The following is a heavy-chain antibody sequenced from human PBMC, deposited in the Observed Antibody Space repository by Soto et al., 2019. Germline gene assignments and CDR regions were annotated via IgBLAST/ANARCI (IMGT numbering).Heavy chain of an antibody. D-gene: IGHD3-10*01. V-gene: IGHV3-23*01. J-gene: IGHJ3*02. CDR3: AKDRLVRAI. Sequence: GGSLRLSRAASGFTFSSYAMSWVRQAPRKGLERVSAISGSGGSTYYGDSVKGRFTISRDNSKNTLYLQMNSLRAEDTAVYYCAKDRLVRAIWGQGTMVTVSS. CDR2: ISGSGGST. CDR1: GFTFSSYA.